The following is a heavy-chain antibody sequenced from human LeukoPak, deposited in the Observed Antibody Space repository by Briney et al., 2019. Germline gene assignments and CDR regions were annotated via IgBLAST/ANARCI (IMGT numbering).Heavy chain of an antibody. D-gene: IGHD5-18*01. Sequence: GASVEVSCKASGGTFSSHAISWVRQAPGQGLEWMGGIIPIFGTANYAQKFQGRVTITADESTSTAYMELSSLRSEDTAVYYCARDSGYSYGNYFDYWGQGTLVTVSS. CDR3: ARDSGYSYGNYFDY. J-gene: IGHJ4*02. V-gene: IGHV1-69*13. CDR1: GGTFSSHA. CDR2: IIPIFGTA.